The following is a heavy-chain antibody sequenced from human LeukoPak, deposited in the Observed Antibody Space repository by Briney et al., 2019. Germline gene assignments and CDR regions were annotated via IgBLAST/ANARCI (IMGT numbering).Heavy chain of an antibody. CDR3: ARDWEVAAYFDY. D-gene: IGHD2-15*01. CDR1: GFTFSSYS. V-gene: IGHV3-21*01. Sequence: GGSLRLSCAASGFTFSSYSMNWVRQAPGKGLEWVSSISSSSSYIYYADSVKGRFTISRDNAKNSLYLQMNSLRAEDTAVYYCARDWEVAAYFDYWGRGTLVTVSS. J-gene: IGHJ4*02. CDR2: ISSSSSYI.